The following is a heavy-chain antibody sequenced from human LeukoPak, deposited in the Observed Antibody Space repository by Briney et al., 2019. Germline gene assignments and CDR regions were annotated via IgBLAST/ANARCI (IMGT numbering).Heavy chain of an antibody. CDR3: AKSHRAAMVIGY. CDR2: ISGSGGST. CDR1: GFTFSSYA. Sequence: PGGSLRLSCAASGFTFSSYAMSWVRQAPGKGLEWVSAISGSGGSTYYADSVQGRFTISRDNSKNTLYLQMNSLRAEDTAVYYCAKSHRAAMVIGYWGQGTLVTVSS. V-gene: IGHV3-23*01. J-gene: IGHJ4*02. D-gene: IGHD5-18*01.